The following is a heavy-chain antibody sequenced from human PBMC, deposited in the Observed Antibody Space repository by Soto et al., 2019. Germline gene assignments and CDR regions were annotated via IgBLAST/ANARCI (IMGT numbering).Heavy chain of an antibody. CDR1: GFPFSSYA. CDR3: AKDRQRTYYSERSGYYRCDN. V-gene: IGHV3-23*01. J-gene: IGHJ4*02. CDR2: ISGSGDAT. Sequence: GGSLRLSCEASGFPFSSYAMSWVRQAPGKGLEWVAAISGSGDATYYADSVQGRFDIFRDIPRSTVYLQMNSLRAEDTAVYYCAKDRQRTYYSERSGYYRCDNWGQGTLVTVSS. D-gene: IGHD3-22*01.